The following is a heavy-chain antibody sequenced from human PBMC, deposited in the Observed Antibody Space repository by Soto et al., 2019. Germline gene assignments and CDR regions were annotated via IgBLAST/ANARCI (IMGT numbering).Heavy chain of an antibody. D-gene: IGHD6-13*01. J-gene: IGHJ5*02. V-gene: IGHV3-23*01. CDR3: AKDPLYSSTLYYLDP. CDR2: ISGSGDTT. CDR1: GFTFSNYG. Sequence: EVQLLESGGGLVQPGGSLRLTCAASGFTFSNYGMSWVRQAPGKGLEWVSAISGSGDTTYYADSVKGRFTISRDNSKNSLFLQMRSLRAEDTAVYYCAKDPLYSSTLYYLDPWGQGTLVTVSS.